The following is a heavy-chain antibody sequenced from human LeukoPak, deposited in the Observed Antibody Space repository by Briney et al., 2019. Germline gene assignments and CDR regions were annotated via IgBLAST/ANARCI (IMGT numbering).Heavy chain of an antibody. D-gene: IGHD5-18*01. CDR2: IWYDGSNK. J-gene: IGHJ5*02. CDR3: ARDPGYSYGQGWFDP. Sequence: PGGSLRLSCAASGFTFSSYGMHWVRQAPGKGLEWVAVIWYDGSNKYYADSVKGRFTISRDNSKSTLYLQMNSLRAEDTAVYYCARDPGYSYGQGWFDPWGQGTLVTVSS. CDR1: GFTFSSYG. V-gene: IGHV3-33*01.